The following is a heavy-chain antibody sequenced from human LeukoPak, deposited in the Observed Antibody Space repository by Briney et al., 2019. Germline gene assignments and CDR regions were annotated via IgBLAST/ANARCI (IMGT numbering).Heavy chain of an antibody. CDR2: IYTGGTP. D-gene: IGHD6-13*01. Sequence: GGSLRLSCVASGFTISTNYMTWVRQAPGKGLEWVSVIYTGGTPYYADSVKGRFTISRDISKNTVYLQMYSLRAEDTAVYYCARGAATGPTLGLDYWGQGTLATVSS. CDR3: ARGAATGPTLGLDY. V-gene: IGHV3-53*01. J-gene: IGHJ4*02. CDR1: GFTISTNY.